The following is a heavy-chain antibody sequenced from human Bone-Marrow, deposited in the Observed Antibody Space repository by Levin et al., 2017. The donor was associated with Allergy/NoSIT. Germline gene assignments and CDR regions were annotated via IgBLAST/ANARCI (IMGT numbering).Heavy chain of an antibody. CDR3: AKVTPVGVGVDTPLDLPFDF. CDR1: GFSFGSYA. J-gene: IGHJ4*02. CDR2: INSNGVSA. Sequence: AGGSLRLSCAASGFSFGSYAMSWVRQAPGKGLEWVSSINSNGVSAFYADSVKARFTIFRDNSKSTLYLQMNSLRAEDMAVYYCAKVTPVGVGVDTPLDLPFDFWGQGTLVTVSS. V-gene: IGHV3-23*01. D-gene: IGHD5-18*01.